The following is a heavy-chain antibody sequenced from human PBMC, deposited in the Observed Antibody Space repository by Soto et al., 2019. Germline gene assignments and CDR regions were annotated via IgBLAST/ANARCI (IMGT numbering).Heavy chain of an antibody. D-gene: IGHD3-10*01. CDR1: GFPFSSTD. J-gene: IGHJ5*02. CDR3: AKNSGWFNT. CDR2: IDGSGGTT. V-gene: IGHV3-23*01. Sequence: LRLSCAASGFPFSSTDMTWVRQAPGKGLDWVSTIDGSGGTTYYADSVKGRFTISRDNSMNTVYLQMNSLRADDTALYYCAKNSGWFNTWGQGALVTVSS.